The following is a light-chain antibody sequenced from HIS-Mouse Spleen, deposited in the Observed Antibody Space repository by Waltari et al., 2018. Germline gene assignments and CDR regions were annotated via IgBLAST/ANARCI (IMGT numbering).Light chain of an antibody. J-gene: IGLJ2*01. V-gene: IGLV3-10*01. CDR3: YSTDSSGNHRV. Sequence: SYELTQPPSVSVSPGQTARITCSGDALPKKYAYWYQQKSGQAPVLVNYEDSKRPSGIPGRLCGSNSGKMATLTISGAQVEDEADYYCYSTDSSGNHRVFGGGTKLTVL. CDR2: EDS. CDR1: ALPKKY.